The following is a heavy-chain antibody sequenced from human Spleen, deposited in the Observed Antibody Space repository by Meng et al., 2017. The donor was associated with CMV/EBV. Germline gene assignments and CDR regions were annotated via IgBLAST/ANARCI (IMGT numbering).Heavy chain of an antibody. CDR3: AKGGSSSPEDV. J-gene: IGHJ6*02. CDR1: GFTFSTYW. V-gene: IGHV3-7*03. CDR2: IKQDGSED. D-gene: IGHD6-6*01. Sequence: GESLKISCAASGFTFSTYWMSWVRQAPGKGLEWVANIKQDGSEDYYVDSVKGRFTVSRDNSKNTLFLQMNSLRAEDTAVYYCAKGGSSSPEDVWGQGTTVTVSS.